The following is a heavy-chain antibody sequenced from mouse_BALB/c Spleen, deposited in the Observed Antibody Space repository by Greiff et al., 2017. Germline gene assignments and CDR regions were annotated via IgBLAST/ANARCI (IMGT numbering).Heavy chain of an antibody. CDR1: GYTFTSYW. CDR2: INPSNGRT. Sequence: QVQLQQPGAELVKPGASVKLSCKASGYTFTSYWMHWVKQRPGQGLEWIGEINPSNGRTNYNEKFKSKATLTVDKSSSTGYMQLSSLTSEDSAVYYCARGDGNYDWFAYWGQGTLVTVSA. V-gene: IGHV1S81*02. J-gene: IGHJ3*01. D-gene: IGHD2-1*01. CDR3: ARGDGNYDWFAY.